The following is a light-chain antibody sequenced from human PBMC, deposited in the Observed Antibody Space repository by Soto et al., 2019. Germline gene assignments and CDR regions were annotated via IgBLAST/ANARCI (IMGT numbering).Light chain of an antibody. CDR3: AAWDSSLSAGV. CDR2: DNS. V-gene: IGLV1-51*01. Sequence: QSVLTQPPSVSAAPRQKVTISCSGSSSNIGANSVSWYQQVPGTAPKLLIYDNSKRPSGIPDRFSGSKSGTSATLGITGPPTGDEADYYCAAWDSSLSAGVFGTGTKLTVL. CDR1: SSNIGANS. J-gene: IGLJ1*01.